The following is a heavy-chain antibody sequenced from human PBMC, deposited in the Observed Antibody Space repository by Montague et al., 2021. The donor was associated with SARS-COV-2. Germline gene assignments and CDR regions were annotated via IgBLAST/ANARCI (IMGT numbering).Heavy chain of an antibody. CDR1: GGSISSYY. CDR3: AGLEAGDCSGGSCYGSWFDP. J-gene: IGHJ5*02. V-gene: IGHV4-59*08. CDR2: IYYSGST. D-gene: IGHD2-15*01. Sequence: SETLSLTCTASGGSISSYYWSWIRQPPGKGLEWIGYIYYSGSTDYNPSLKSRVTISVDTSKNQFSLKLSSATAADTAVYYCAGLEAGDCSGGSCYGSWFDPWGQGTLVTVSS.